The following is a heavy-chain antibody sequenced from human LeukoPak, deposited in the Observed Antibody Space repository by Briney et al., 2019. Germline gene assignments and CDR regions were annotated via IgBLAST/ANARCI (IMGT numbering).Heavy chain of an antibody. V-gene: IGHV4-39*07. CDR2: IYYSGST. D-gene: IGHD3-9*01. CDR1: GGSISSSSYY. CDR3: AREGKNYDILTGYYNCWFDP. Sequence: PSETLSLTCTVSGGSISSSSYYWGWIRQPPGKGLEWIGSIYYSGSTYYNPSLKSRVTISVDTSKNQFSLKLSSVTAADTAVYYCAREGKNYDILTGYYNCWFDPWGQGTLVTVSS. J-gene: IGHJ5*02.